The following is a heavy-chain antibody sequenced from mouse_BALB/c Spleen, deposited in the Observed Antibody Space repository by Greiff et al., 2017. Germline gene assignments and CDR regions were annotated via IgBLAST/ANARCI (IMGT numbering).Heavy chain of an antibody. Sequence: EVQLQQSGAELVRPGALVKLSCKASGFNIKDYYMHWVKQRPEQGLEWIGRIDPANGNTKYDPKFQGKATITADTSSNTAYLQLSSLTSEDTAVYYCAANHDYWGQGTTLTVSS. D-gene: IGHD1-1*01. CDR1: GFNIKDYY. CDR3: AANHDY. V-gene: IGHV14-1*02. J-gene: IGHJ2*01. CDR2: IDPANGNT.